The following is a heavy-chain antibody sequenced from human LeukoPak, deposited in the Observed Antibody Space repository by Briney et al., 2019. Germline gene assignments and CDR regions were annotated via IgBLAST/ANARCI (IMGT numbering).Heavy chain of an antibody. CDR2: IYSGGTT. J-gene: IGHJ3*02. V-gene: IGHV3-53*01. CDR1: GFSVSSNY. CDR3: AKTYMWSIDAFHI. Sequence: GGSLRLSCAASGFSVSSNYVSWVRQAPGKGLEWVSLIYSGGTTYYSESVKGRFTISRDNSKNTLFLQLNSLRAEDAAVYYCAKTYMWSIDAFHIWGQGTMVTVSS. D-gene: IGHD2-8*02.